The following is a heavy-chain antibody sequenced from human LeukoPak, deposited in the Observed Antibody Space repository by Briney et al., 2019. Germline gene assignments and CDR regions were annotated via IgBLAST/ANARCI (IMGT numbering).Heavy chain of an antibody. V-gene: IGHV3-23*01. D-gene: IGHD5-24*01. CDR3: AKDIQLST. Sequence: GGPLSLSCAPSGFTLSVAAMPGVRQAPGKGVEWVTFIAASGESTYYADSVKGRFTISRDNCKNTLSLQMKSLRVEDTAMYFCAKDIQLSTWGLGTMVTVSS. CDR1: GFTLSVAA. CDR2: IAASGEST. J-gene: IGHJ3*01.